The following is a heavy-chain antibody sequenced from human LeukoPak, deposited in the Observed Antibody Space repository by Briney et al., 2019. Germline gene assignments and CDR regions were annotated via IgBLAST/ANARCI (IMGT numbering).Heavy chain of an antibody. Sequence: GRSLRLSCAASGFTFSSYGMHWVRQAPGKGLEWVSSISSSSSYIYYADSVKGRFTISRDNAKNSLYLQMNSLRAEDTAVYYCARAGGGTSCYEDYWGQGTLVTVSS. V-gene: IGHV3-21*01. CDR2: ISSSSSYI. D-gene: IGHD2-2*01. CDR1: GFTFSSYG. CDR3: ARAGGGTSCYEDY. J-gene: IGHJ4*02.